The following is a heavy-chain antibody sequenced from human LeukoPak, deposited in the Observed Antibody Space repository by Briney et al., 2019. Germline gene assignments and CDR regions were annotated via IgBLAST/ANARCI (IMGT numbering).Heavy chain of an antibody. V-gene: IGHV4-39*01. CDR1: GGSISSLNYY. Sequence: SESLSLTCSVAGGSISSLNYYWVWIRQPPGKGLEWMATIFYSGTTYYNLSLKSRVTISVDTSKSQFSLKLNSVTAAHTAVHYCARQDNSETNFFSNWFDPWGQGTLVTVSS. CDR3: ARQDNSETNFFSNWFDP. CDR2: IFYSGTT. J-gene: IGHJ5*02. D-gene: IGHD3-22*01.